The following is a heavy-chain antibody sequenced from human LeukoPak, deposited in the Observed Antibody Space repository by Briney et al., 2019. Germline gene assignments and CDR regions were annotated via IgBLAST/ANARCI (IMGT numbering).Heavy chain of an antibody. CDR1: GYNFTNYW. CDR2: IYPGDSDT. D-gene: IGHD6-13*01. Sequence: SGESLKISCQGSGYNFTNYWIGWVRQMPGKGLEWMGIIYPGDSDTRYSPSFQGQVTISADKSINTAYLQWSSLKASDTAMYYCARGDSSSWALLDYWGQGTLVTVSS. CDR3: ARGDSSSWALLDY. V-gene: IGHV5-51*01. J-gene: IGHJ4*02.